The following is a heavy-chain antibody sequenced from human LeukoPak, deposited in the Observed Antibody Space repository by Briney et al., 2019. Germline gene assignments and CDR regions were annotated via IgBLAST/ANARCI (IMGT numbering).Heavy chain of an antibody. CDR3: ARDRSFHYYYGMDV. CDR1: GFTFSSYA. J-gene: IGHJ6*02. CDR2: ISYDGSNK. V-gene: IGHV3-30-3*01. Sequence: PGGSLRLSCAASGFTFSSYAMHWVRQAPGKGLEWVAVISYDGSNKYYADSVKGRFTISRDNSRNTLYLQMNSLRAEDTVVYYCARDRSFHYYYGMDVWGQGTTVTVSS.